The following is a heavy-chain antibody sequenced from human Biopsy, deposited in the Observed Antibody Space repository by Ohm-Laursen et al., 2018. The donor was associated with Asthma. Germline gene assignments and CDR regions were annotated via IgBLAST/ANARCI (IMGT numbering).Heavy chain of an antibody. J-gene: IGHJ5*02. D-gene: IGHD3-22*01. CDR1: GGSVSTGSYY. CDR3: ARDLSFYDSSGYYRRWFDP. CDR2: IYYTGSD. Sequence: SDTLSLTCTVSGGSVSTGSYYWSWIRQPPGKGLEWLGYIYYTGSDNYNPSLKSRVTISVDTSKNQFSLKLSSVTAADTAVYYCARDLSFYDSSGYYRRWFDPWGQGTLVTVSS. V-gene: IGHV4-61*01.